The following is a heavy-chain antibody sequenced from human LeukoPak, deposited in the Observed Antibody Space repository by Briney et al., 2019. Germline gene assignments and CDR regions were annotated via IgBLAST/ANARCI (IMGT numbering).Heavy chain of an antibody. Sequence: PSETLSLTCTVSGVSISSYYWSWIRQPPGKGLEWIGYIYYSGSTNYNPSLKSRVTLSVDTSKNQFSLKLSSVTAADTAVYYCARGRYSDYWGQGTLVTVSS. CDR2: IYYSGST. V-gene: IGHV4-59*12. J-gene: IGHJ4*02. CDR3: ARGRYSDY. CDR1: GVSISSYY.